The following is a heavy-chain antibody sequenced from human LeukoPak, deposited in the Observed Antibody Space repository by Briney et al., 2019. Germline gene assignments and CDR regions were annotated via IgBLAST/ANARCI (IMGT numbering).Heavy chain of an antibody. CDR3: ARDVVVVPAANWFDP. CDR2: ISNSGDAT. V-gene: IGHV3-23*01. D-gene: IGHD2-2*01. CDR1: GFTFSNYA. Sequence: GGSLRLSCAASGFTFSNYAMSWVRQAPGKGLEWVSTISNSGDATYYADSVKGRFTISRDNSKNTLYLQMNSLRAEGTAVYYCARDVVVVPAANWFDPWGQGTLVTVSS. J-gene: IGHJ5*02.